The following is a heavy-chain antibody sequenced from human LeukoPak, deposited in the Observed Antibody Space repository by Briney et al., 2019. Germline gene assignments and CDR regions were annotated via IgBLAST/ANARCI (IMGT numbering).Heavy chain of an antibody. Sequence: PSETLSLTCTVSGGSISSYYWSWIRQPPGKGLEWIGYIYYSGSTNYNPSLKSRVTISVDTSKNQFSLKLSSVTAADPAVYYCARSKPATVVTRDYWYLDLWGRGTLVTVSS. CDR1: GGSISSYY. CDR2: IYYSGST. V-gene: IGHV4-59*01. J-gene: IGHJ2*01. D-gene: IGHD4-23*01. CDR3: ARSKPATVVTRDYWYLDL.